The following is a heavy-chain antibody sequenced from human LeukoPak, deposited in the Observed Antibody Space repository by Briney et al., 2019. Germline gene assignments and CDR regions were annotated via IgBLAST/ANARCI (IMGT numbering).Heavy chain of an antibody. CDR3: ARENSGSYREFDY. J-gene: IGHJ4*02. D-gene: IGHD1-26*01. CDR1: GGSISSYY. CDR2: IYTSGST. V-gene: IGHV4-4*07. Sequence: SETLSLTCTVSGGSISSYYWSWIRQPAGKGLEWIGRIYTSGSTNYNASHKSRVSMSVDTSKNQFSLKLSSVTAADTAVFYCARENSGSYREFDYWGQGTLVTVSS.